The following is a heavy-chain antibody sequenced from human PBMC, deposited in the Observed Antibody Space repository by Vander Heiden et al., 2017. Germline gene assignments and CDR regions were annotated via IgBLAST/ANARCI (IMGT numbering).Heavy chain of an antibody. CDR1: Y. J-gene: IGHJ4*02. CDR2: IYTSGTT. D-gene: IGHD3-22*01. Sequence: YWSWIRQPAGKGLEWIGRIYTSGTTNYNPSLKSRVTMSVDTSKNQFSLNLSSVTAADTAVYYCARGGGSGYYYGWGQGILVTVSS. CDR3: ARGGGSGYYYG. V-gene: IGHV4-4*07.